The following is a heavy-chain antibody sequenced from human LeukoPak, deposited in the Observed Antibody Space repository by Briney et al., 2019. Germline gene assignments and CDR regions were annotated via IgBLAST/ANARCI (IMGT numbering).Heavy chain of an antibody. V-gene: IGHV1-8*03. CDR3: ARVGAAAGGYWFDP. CDR2: MNPNSGNT. CDR1: GYTFTSYE. J-gene: IGHJ5*02. D-gene: IGHD6-13*01. Sequence: ASVKVSCMDSGYTFTSYEINWVRQATGQGLEWMGWMNPNSGNTGYAQKFQGRVTITRNTSISTAYMELSSLRSEDTAVYYCARVGAAAGGYWFDPWGQGTLVTVSS.